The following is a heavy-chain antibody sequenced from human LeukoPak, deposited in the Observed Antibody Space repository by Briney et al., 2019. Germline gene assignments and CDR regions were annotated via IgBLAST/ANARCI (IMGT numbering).Heavy chain of an antibody. CDR3: ARARMPSGDLYYYGMDV. J-gene: IGHJ6*02. Sequence: GGSLRLSCAASGFTFSSYAMHWVRQAPGKGLEYVSAISSNGDSTYYANSVRGGFTISIDDSKNTLYLQMGSLRPEDMAVYYCARARMPSGDLYYYGMDVWGQGTTVTVSS. V-gene: IGHV3-64*01. CDR2: ISSNGDST. D-gene: IGHD3-10*01. CDR1: GFTFSSYA.